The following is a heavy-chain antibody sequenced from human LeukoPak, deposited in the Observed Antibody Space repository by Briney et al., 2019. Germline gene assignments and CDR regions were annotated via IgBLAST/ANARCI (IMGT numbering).Heavy chain of an antibody. CDR3: AGGYCSSTSCHVARHFEY. D-gene: IGHD2-2*01. V-gene: IGHV3-48*02. CDR2: ITSDTVTV. CDR1: GFTFSTSG. Sequence: GGSLRLSCAASGFTFSTSGVGWVRQAPGKGLEWLSCITSDTVTVYMDSVKGRFTISRDNAKNSLYLQMNSLREEDTAVYYCAGGYCSSTSCHVARHFEYWGQGTLVTVSS. J-gene: IGHJ4*02.